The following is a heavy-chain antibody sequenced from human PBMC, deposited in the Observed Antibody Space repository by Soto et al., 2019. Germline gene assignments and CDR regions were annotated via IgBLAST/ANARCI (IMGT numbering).Heavy chain of an antibody. D-gene: IGHD5-18*01. Sequence: GGSLRLSCAASGFTFSSYGMHWVRQAPGKGLEWVAVISYDGSNKYYADSVKGRFTISRDNSKNTLYLQMNSLRAEDTAVYYCAKGDTAMADYYYYGMDVWGQGTTVTVS. CDR1: GFTFSSYG. V-gene: IGHV3-30*18. CDR3: AKGDTAMADYYYYGMDV. J-gene: IGHJ6*02. CDR2: ISYDGSNK.